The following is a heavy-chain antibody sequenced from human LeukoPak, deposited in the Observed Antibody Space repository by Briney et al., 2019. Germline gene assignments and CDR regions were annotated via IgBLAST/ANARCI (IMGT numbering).Heavy chain of an antibody. CDR2: ISSSGSTI. Sequence: GGSLRLSCAASGFTFSDYYMSWIRQAPGKGLEWVSYISSSGSTIYYADSVKGRFTISRDNAKNSLYLQMNSLRAEDTAVYYCAREGLTTVTHYYYYYYYMDVWGEGTTVTVSS. V-gene: IGHV3-11*04. CDR1: GFTFSDYY. J-gene: IGHJ6*03. CDR3: AREGLTTVTHYYYYYYYMDV. D-gene: IGHD4-17*01.